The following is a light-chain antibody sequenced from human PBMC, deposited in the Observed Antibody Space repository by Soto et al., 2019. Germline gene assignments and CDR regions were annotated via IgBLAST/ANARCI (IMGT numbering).Light chain of an antibody. V-gene: IGKV1-5*03. Sequence: DIQMTQSPSTLSASVGDRVTITCRASQSISSWLAWYQQKPGKAPKLLIYKASTLESGVPSRFSGRGSGTEFTLAISSLQPVDFATYYCQQYNNYGSWTFGQGAKVEIK. CDR1: QSISSW. CDR2: KAS. CDR3: QQYNNYGSWT. J-gene: IGKJ1*01.